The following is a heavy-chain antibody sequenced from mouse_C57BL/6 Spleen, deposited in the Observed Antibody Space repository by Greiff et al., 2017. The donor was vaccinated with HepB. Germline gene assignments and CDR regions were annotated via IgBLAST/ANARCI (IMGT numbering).Heavy chain of an antibody. V-gene: IGHV1-7*01. D-gene: IGHD2-2*01. CDR2: INPSKGYT. CDR3: ATGYDAFAY. CDR1: GYTFISYW. Sequence: QVHVKQSGAELAKPGASVKLSCKASGYTFISYWMHWVKQRPGQGLEWIGYINPSKGYTNYNQNFKDKATLTADKSSSTAYMQLISLTYEDSAIYYCATGYDAFAYWGQGTLVTVSA. J-gene: IGHJ3*01.